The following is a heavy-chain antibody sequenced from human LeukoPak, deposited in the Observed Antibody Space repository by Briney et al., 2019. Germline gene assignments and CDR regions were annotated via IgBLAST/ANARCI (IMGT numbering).Heavy chain of an antibody. CDR1: GFTFSSYS. J-gene: IGHJ5*02. CDR3: ARGACSSTSCYHVRNWFDP. Sequence: GGSLTLSCAASGFTFSSYSMNWVRQAPGEGLEWVSYISSSSSTIYYADSVKGRFTISRDNAKNSLYLQMNSLRDEDTAVYYCARGACSSTSCYHVRNWFDPWGQGTLVTVSS. CDR2: ISSSSSTI. V-gene: IGHV3-48*02. D-gene: IGHD2-2*01.